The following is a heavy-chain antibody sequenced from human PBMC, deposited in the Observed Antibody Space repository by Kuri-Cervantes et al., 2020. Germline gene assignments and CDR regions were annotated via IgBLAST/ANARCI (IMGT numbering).Heavy chain of an antibody. D-gene: IGHD3-16*02. Sequence: GGSLRLSCAASGFTFSSYWMSWVRQAPGKGLEWVANIKQDGSEKYYVDSVKGRFTISRGNSKNTLYLQMNSLRAEDTAVYYCARSGGVIAQYGMDVWGQGTTVTVSS. J-gene: IGHJ6*02. CDR1: GFTFSSYW. V-gene: IGHV3-7*01. CDR3: ARSGGVIAQYGMDV. CDR2: IKQDGSEK.